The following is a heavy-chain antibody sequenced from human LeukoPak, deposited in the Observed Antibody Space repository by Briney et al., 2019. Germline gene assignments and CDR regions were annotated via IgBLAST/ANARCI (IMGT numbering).Heavy chain of an antibody. CDR3: ARGDPYDTTGYPSDY. CDR1: GFTFSDYY. V-gene: IGHV3-11*01. CDR2: ISSHGSSI. D-gene: IGHD3-22*01. Sequence: GGSLRLSCAASGFTFSDYYMSWIRQAQGKGLEWVAFISSHGSSIFYADSVRDRFTISRDNTRNTLYLQMNSLTADDTAVYYCARGDPYDTTGYPSDYWGQGTLVTVSS. J-gene: IGHJ4*02.